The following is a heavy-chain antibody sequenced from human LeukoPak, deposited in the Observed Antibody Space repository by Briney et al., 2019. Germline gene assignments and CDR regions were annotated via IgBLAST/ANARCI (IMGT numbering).Heavy chain of an antibody. J-gene: IGHJ3*02. CDR2: IIPIFGTA. V-gene: IGHV1-69*01. CDR3: AREAYSGSYGGDPAFDI. CDR1: GGTFSSYA. D-gene: IGHD1-26*01. Sequence: SVKVSCKASGGTFSSYAISWVRQAPGQGLEWMGGIIPIFGTANYAQKFQGRVTITADESTSTAYMELSSLRSEDTAVYYCAREAYSGSYGGDPAFDIWGQGTMVTVSS.